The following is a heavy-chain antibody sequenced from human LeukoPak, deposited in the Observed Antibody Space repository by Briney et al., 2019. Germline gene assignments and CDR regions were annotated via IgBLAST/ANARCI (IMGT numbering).Heavy chain of an antibody. J-gene: IGHJ5*02. CDR3: ARGKPNSSSWHNWFDP. Sequence: GGSLRLSCAASGFTFSSYEMNWVRQAPGKGLEWVAVIPYDGSNKYYADSVKGRFTISRDNSKNTLYLQMNSLVAEDTAVYYCARGKPNSSSWHNWFDPWGQGTLVTVSS. V-gene: IGHV3-30*03. D-gene: IGHD6-13*01. CDR2: IPYDGSNK. CDR1: GFTFSSYE.